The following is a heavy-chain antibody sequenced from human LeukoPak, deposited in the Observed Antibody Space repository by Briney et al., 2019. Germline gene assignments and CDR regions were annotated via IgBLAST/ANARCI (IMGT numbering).Heavy chain of an antibody. J-gene: IGHJ6*03. CDR3: ARVEIVVVPAAISYYYYYYMDV. CDR1: GFTFSSYE. V-gene: IGHV3-48*03. D-gene: IGHD2-2*03. CDR2: ISSSGSTI. Sequence: GGSLRLSCAASGFTFSSYEMNWVRQAPGKGLEWVSYISSSGSTICYADSVKGRFTISRDNAKNSLYLQMNSLRAEDTAVYYCARVEIVVVPAAISYYYYYYMDVWGKGTTVTVSS.